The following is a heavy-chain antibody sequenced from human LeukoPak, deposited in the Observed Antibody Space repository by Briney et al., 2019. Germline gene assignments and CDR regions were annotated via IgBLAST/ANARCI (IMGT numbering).Heavy chain of an antibody. CDR2: IYYSGST. Sequence: SETLSLTCTVSGGSISSYYWNWVRQPPGKGLEWIGCIYYSGSTNYSPSLKSRVTISVDTSKNQLSLKLSSVTAADTAVYYCARAPWRYYGSGSYYNAFDIWGQGTMVTVSS. CDR1: GGSISSYY. J-gene: IGHJ3*02. D-gene: IGHD3-10*01. CDR3: ARAPWRYYGSGSYYNAFDI. V-gene: IGHV4-59*01.